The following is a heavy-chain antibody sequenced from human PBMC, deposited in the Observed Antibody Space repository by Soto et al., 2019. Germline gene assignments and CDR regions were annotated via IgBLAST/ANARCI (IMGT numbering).Heavy chain of an antibody. D-gene: IGHD5-18*01. J-gene: IGHJ4*02. Sequence: GGSLRLSCAASGFTFSSYAMHWVRQAPGKGLEWVAVISYDGSNKYYADSVEGRFTISRDNSKNTLYLQMNSLRVEDTAVYYCVREPETAMEERFDYWGQRTLVTVSS. CDR2: ISYDGSNK. CDR3: VREPETAMEERFDY. V-gene: IGHV3-30-3*01. CDR1: GFTFSSYA.